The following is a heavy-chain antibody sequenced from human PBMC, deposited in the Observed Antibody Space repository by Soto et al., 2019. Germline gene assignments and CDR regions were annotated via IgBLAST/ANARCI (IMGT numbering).Heavy chain of an antibody. Sequence: EVQLLESGGGLVQPGGSLRLSCAASGFTFTTYAMSWVRQAPGKGLEWVSTISAGGGSTYSADSVKGRFTISRDNSKNTLYLQVNSLTAEDTATYFCARDRAHYSSSWYGMDVWGQGTTVTVSS. D-gene: IGHD6-13*01. CDR1: GFTFTTYA. CDR2: ISAGGGST. V-gene: IGHV3-23*01. CDR3: ARDRAHYSSSWYGMDV. J-gene: IGHJ6*02.